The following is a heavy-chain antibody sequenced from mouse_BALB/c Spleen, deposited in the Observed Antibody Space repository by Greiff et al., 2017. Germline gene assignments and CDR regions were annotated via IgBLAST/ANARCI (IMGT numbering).Heavy chain of an antibody. Sequence: VQGVESGAELMKPGASVKISCKATGYTFSSYWIEWVKQRPGHGLEWIGEILPGSGSTNYNEKFKGKATFTADTSSNTAYMQLSSLTSEDSAVYYCARRGNPGAWFAYWGQGTLVTVSA. CDR2: ILPGSGST. CDR3: ARRGNPGAWFAY. CDR1: GYTFSSYW. J-gene: IGHJ3*01. V-gene: IGHV1-9*01. D-gene: IGHD2-1*01.